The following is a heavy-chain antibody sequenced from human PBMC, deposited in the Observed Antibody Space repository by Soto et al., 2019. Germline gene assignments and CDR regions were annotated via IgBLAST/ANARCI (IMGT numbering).Heavy chain of an antibody. CDR2: IIPILETA. CDR3: ARDSAIASDYSGYDVIDF. Sequence: QVQLVQSGAEVKKPGSSVKVSCKASGRTFSTSTFSWVRQAPGQRLEWMGRIIPILETADYAQKFQGRVTLTADKSTTTAYLELSSLISEDSAVYYCARDSAIASDYSGYDVIDFWGQGTLVTVSS. V-gene: IGHV1-69*08. CDR1: GRTFSTST. D-gene: IGHD5-12*01. J-gene: IGHJ4*02.